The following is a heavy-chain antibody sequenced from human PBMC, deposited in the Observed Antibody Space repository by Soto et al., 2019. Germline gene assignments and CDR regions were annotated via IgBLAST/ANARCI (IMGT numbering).Heavy chain of an antibody. CDR3: ARDNRGTFDY. CDR2: MNQDGSEK. D-gene: IGHD7-27*01. V-gene: IGHV3-7*03. CDR1: GFTFSNSW. J-gene: IGHJ4*02. Sequence: PGGSLRLSCAASGFTFSNSWMTWVRQAPGKGLEWVANMNQDGSEKYYEDSAKGRFTISRDNAKNSLSLQMNSLRAEDTAVYFCARDNRGTFDYWGQGALVTVSS.